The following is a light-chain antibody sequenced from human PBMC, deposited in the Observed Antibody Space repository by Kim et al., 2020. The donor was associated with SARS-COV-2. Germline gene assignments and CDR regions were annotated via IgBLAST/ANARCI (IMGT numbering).Light chain of an antibody. CDR1: SSNIGNYT. CDR3: ATTDDSLNGVV. CDR2: NDN. J-gene: IGLJ3*02. Sequence: GQTVTLSCSGSSSNIGNYTEGWCRQPPATAPNLVIYNDNRRSSGGPDGFSASKSGNSASLAISGLQSDDEADYYCATTDDSLNGVVFGGGTQLTVL. V-gene: IGLV1-44*01.